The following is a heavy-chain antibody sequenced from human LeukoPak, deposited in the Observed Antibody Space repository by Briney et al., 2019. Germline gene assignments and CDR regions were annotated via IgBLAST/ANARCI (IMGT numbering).Heavy chain of an antibody. V-gene: IGHV1-46*01. CDR2: INPSGGST. CDR1: GYTFTSYY. Sequence: ASVKVSCKASGYTFTSYYMHWVRQAPGQGLEWMGIINPSGGSTSYAQKFQGRVTMTRDMSTSTVYMELSSLRSEDTAVYYCARPNPGYCSGGSCYSMDYWGQGTLVTVSS. CDR3: ARPNPGYCSGGSCYSMDY. D-gene: IGHD2-15*01. J-gene: IGHJ4*02.